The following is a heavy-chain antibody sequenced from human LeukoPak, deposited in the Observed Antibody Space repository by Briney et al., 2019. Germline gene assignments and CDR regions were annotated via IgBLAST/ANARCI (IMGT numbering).Heavy chain of an antibody. V-gene: IGHV3-7*01. D-gene: IGHD6-25*01. CDR3: GAASLS. CDR1: GFPFSDYW. Sequence: GGSLRLSCAASGFPFSDYWMSWVRQAPGKGLEWVANIKQDGIGKNYVDSVKGRFTISRDNAKKSVFLQMSGLRVEDTAVYYCGAASLSWGQGTLISVSS. CDR2: IKQDGIGK. J-gene: IGHJ5*02.